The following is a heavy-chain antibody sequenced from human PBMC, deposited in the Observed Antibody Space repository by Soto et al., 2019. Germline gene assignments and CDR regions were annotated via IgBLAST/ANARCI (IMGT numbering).Heavy chain of an antibody. Sequence: PGGSLRLSCAASGFTFSSYGMHWVRQAPGKGLEWVAVVSYDASNKMYADSVKGRFTISRDNFRNMVFLQMSSLSAEDTAIYYCVRVGEYDVRSDFPDYWGQGTLVLGSS. D-gene: IGHD3-3*01. CDR3: VRVGEYDVRSDFPDY. CDR2: VSYDASNK. CDR1: GFTFSSYG. V-gene: IGHV3-30*03. J-gene: IGHJ4*02.